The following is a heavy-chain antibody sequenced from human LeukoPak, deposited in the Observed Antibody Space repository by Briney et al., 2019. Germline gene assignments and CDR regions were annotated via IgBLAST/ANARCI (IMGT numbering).Heavy chain of an antibody. CDR3: ARPRYCSGGSCYKGYYYYMDV. Sequence: ASVKVSCKASGYTFTSYDINWVRQATGQGLEGMGWMNPNSGNTGYAQKFQGRVTMTRNTSISTAYMELSSLRSEDTAVYYCARPRYCSGGSCYKGYYYYMDVWGKGTTVTVSS. CDR1: GYTFTSYD. J-gene: IGHJ6*03. CDR2: MNPNSGNT. V-gene: IGHV1-8*01. D-gene: IGHD2-15*01.